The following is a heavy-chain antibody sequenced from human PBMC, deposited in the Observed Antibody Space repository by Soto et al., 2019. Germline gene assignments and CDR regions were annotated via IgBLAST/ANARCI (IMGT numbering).Heavy chain of an antibody. D-gene: IGHD2-15*01. CDR2: INAGNGET. V-gene: IGHV1-3*01. Sequence: QVQLVQSGAEVKKPGASVKVSCKASGYTFTSYALYWVRQAPGQRLEWVGWINAGNGETRYSQKFQGRVTITSDTSASTAYMEMISLRSEDTTVYYCARDLSSRLYYWGQGTLVIVSS. CDR1: GYTFTSYA. CDR3: ARDLSSRLYY. J-gene: IGHJ4*02.